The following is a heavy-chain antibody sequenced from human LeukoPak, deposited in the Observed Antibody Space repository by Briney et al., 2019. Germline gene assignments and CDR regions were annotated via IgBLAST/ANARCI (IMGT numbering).Heavy chain of an antibody. J-gene: IGHJ4*02. CDR3: ARDKGGSGYDHLDS. CDR2: TYYRSKWYN. V-gene: IGHV6-1*01. CDR1: GDSVSTDTAA. Sequence: SQTLSLTCAISGDSVSTDTAAWNWIRQSPSRGLEWLGRTYYRSKWYNDYAVSVKSRITINPDTSKNKFSLQLNSVTPEDTAVYYCARDKGGSGYDHLDSWGQGTLVTVSS. D-gene: IGHD5-12*01.